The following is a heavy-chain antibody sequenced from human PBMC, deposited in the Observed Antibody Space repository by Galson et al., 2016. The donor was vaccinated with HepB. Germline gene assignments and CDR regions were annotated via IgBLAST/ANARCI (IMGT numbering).Heavy chain of an antibody. CDR2: ITAGSTST. CDR3: ARDPASFYYDSRFHPHDY. V-gene: IGHV3-23*01. J-gene: IGHJ4*02. Sequence: SLRLSCAASGFTFRSHAMSWVRQAPGRGLEWVSSITAGSTSTFYADSVTGRFTMSRDNSKNTLYLQMNSLKAEDTAIYYCARDPASFYYDSRFHPHDYWGQGTLVTASS. D-gene: IGHD3-22*01. CDR1: GFTFRSHA.